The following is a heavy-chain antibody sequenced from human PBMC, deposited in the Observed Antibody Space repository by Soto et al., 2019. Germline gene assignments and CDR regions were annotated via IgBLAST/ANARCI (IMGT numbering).Heavy chain of an antibody. CDR3: ARAGSGSGSYYPLNYYYYYGMDV. CDR1: GGSFSGYY. V-gene: IGHV4-34*01. J-gene: IGHJ6*02. CDR2: INHSGST. Sequence: SETLSLTCAVYGGSFSGYYWSWIRQPPGKGLEWIGEINHSGSTNYNPSLKSRVTISVDTSKNQFSLKLSSVTAADTAVYYCARAGSGSGSYYPLNYYYYYGMDVWGQGTTVTVSS. D-gene: IGHD3-10*01.